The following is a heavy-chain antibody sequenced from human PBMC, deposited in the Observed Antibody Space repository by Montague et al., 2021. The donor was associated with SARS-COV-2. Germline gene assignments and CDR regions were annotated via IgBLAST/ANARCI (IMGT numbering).Heavy chain of an antibody. CDR1: GFSLSTSGMC. V-gene: IGHV2-70*11. CDR2: IDWDDDK. Sequence: PALVKPTQTLTLTCTFSGFSLSTSGMCVSWIRQPPGKALEWLARIDWDDDKYYSTSLKTRLTISKDTSKNQVVLTMTNMDPVDTATYYYARVSSSWSQDYYYYMDVWGKGTTVTVSS. J-gene: IGHJ6*03. CDR3: ARVSSSWSQDYYYYMDV. D-gene: IGHD6-13*01.